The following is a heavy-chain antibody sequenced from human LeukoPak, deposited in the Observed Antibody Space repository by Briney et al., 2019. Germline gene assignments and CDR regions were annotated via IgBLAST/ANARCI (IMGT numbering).Heavy chain of an antibody. Sequence: SETLSLTCTVPGGSISSSSYYWGWIRQPPGNGLEWIGRFYYSGSTYYNPSLKSRVTISVDTSKNQFSLKLSSVTAADTAVYYCARRVDCSSTSCYRTPYFDYWGQGTLVTVSS. CDR2: FYYSGST. V-gene: IGHV4-39*01. J-gene: IGHJ4*02. CDR3: ARRVDCSSTSCYRTPYFDY. CDR1: GGSISSSSYY. D-gene: IGHD2-2*01.